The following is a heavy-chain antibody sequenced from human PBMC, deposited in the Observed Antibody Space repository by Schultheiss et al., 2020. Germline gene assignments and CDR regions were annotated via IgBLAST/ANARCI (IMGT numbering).Heavy chain of an antibody. Sequence: SETLSLTCTVSGGSISSYYWSWIRQPPGKGLEWIGYIYHTGSTNYNPSLKSRVTISVDTSKNQFSLKLSSVTAADTAVYYCARRAGGNKFDYWGQGTLVTVSS. J-gene: IGHJ4*02. CDR3: ARRAGGNKFDY. CDR2: IYHTGST. V-gene: IGHV4-59*12. CDR1: GGSISSYY. D-gene: IGHD4-23*01.